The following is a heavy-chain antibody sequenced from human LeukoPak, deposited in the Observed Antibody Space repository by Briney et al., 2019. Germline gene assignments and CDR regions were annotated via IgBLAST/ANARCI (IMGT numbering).Heavy chain of an antibody. CDR2: INHSGST. Sequence: PSETLSLTCAVYGGSFSGYYWSWIRQPPGKGLEWIGEINHSGSTNYNPSLKSRVTISVDTSKNQFSLKLSSVTAADTAVYYCARGRGRYGGVSVYWGQGTLVTVSS. D-gene: IGHD3-16*01. V-gene: IGHV4-34*01. CDR1: GGSFSGYY. CDR3: ARGRGRYGGVSVY. J-gene: IGHJ4*02.